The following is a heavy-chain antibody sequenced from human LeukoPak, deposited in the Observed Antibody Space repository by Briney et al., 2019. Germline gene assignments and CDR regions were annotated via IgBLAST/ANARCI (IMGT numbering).Heavy chain of an antibody. J-gene: IGHJ4*02. CDR3: ARLHPGDN. D-gene: IGHD3-16*01. V-gene: IGHV1-8*02. CDR2: MSPNSGLT. Sequence: ASVKVSCKASGYTFTGYYMHWVRQAPGQGLEWMGWMSPNSGLTGSAQKFQGRVAMTWNTSISTAYMELSSLTSDDTAMYYCARLHPGDNWGRGTLVTVSS. CDR1: GYTFTGYY.